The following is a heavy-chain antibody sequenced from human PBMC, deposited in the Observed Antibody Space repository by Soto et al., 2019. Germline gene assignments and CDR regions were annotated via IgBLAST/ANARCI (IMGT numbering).Heavy chain of an antibody. CDR3: ARCSSTTSRGGMDV. V-gene: IGHV1-2*04. D-gene: IGHD2-2*01. Sequence: GASVKVSCKASGYTFTGYYMHWVRQAPGPGLEWMGWINPNSGDTNYAQKFQGWVTMTRDTSIRAAYMELSRLRSDDTAVYYCARCSSTTSRGGMDVWGQGTTVTVSS. J-gene: IGHJ6*02. CDR1: GYTFTGYY. CDR2: INPNSGDT.